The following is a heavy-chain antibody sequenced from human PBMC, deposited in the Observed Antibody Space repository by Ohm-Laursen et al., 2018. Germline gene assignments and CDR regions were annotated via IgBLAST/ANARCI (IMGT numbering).Heavy chain of an antibody. Sequence: SLRLSCAASGFTFSSYGMHWVRQAPGKGLEWVAVISYDGSNKYYADSVKGRFTISRDNSKNTLYLQMNSLRAEDTAVYYCVSELGYCSGGSCYSGDDYWGQGTLVTVSS. CDR1: GFTFSSYG. V-gene: IGHV3-30*03. J-gene: IGHJ4*02. CDR3: VSELGYCSGGSCYSGDDY. D-gene: IGHD2-15*01. CDR2: ISYDGSNK.